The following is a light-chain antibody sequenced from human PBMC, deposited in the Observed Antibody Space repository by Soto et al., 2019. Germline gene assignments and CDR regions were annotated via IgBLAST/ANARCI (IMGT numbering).Light chain of an antibody. CDR2: DIR. J-gene: IGLJ3*02. V-gene: IGLV2-14*03. Sequence: QSALTQPASVSGSPGQSITISCTGTSSDVGGYKYVSWYQQHPGKAPKLMIYDIRNRPSGVSNRFSGSKSGNTASLTISGLQAEDEADSDCISNTSSSTRVFGSGTKLTVL. CDR3: ISNTSSSTRV. CDR1: SSDVGGYKY.